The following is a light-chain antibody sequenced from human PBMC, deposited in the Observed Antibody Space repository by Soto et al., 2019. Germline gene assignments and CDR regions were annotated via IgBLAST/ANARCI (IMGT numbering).Light chain of an antibody. CDR2: WAS. Sequence: LYSSKNKNYLAWYQQKPGQPPKLLIYWASTRESGVPDRFSGSGSGTDFTLTTSSLQAEDVAVYYCQQYYSTPPTFGGGTKVDIK. CDR3: QQYYSTPPT. V-gene: IGKV4-1*01. J-gene: IGKJ4*01. CDR1: LYSSKNKNY.